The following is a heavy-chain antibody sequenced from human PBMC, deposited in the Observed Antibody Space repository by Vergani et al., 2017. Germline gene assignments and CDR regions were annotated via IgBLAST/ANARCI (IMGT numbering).Heavy chain of an antibody. CDR1: GGTFSSYT. D-gene: IGHD6-6*01. J-gene: IGHJ6*02. CDR2: IIPILGIA. Sequence: QVQLVQSGAEVKKPGSSVKVSCKASGGTFSSYTISWVRQAPGQGLEWMGRIIPILGIANYAQKFQGRVTITADKSTSTAYMELSSLRSEDTAVYYCARDRPDSTSIAARPYGMDVWGQGTTVTVSS. V-gene: IGHV1-69*08. CDR3: ARDRPDSTSIAARPYGMDV.